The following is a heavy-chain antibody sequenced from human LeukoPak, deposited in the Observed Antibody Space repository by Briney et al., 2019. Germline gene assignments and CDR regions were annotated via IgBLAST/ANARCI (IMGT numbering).Heavy chain of an antibody. CDR3: ARAEYYYDSSGYRAWFDP. CDR1: GGSISSGGYS. Sequence: SETPSLTCAVSGGSISSGGYSWSWIRQPPGQGLEWIGYIYHSGSTYYNPSLKSRVTISVDRSKNQFSLKLSSVTAADTAVYYCARAEYYYDSSGYRAWFDPWGQGTLVTVSS. D-gene: IGHD3-22*01. J-gene: IGHJ5*02. CDR2: IYHSGST. V-gene: IGHV4-30-2*01.